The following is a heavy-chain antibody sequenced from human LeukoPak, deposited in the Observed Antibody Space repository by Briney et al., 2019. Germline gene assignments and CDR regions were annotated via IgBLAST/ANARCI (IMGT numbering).Heavy chain of an antibody. CDR2: IYTSGST. Sequence: SETLSLTCTVSGGSISSYYWSRIRQPAGKGLEWIGRIYTSGSTNYNPSLKSRVTMSVDTSKNQFSLKLSSVTAADTAVYYCAREWELLPHDAFDIWGQGTMVTVSS. CDR3: AREWELLPHDAFDI. J-gene: IGHJ3*02. CDR1: GGSISSYY. D-gene: IGHD1-26*01. V-gene: IGHV4-4*07.